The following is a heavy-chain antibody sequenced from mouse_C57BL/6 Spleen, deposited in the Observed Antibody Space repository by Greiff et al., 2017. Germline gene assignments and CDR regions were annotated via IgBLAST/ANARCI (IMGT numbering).Heavy chain of an antibody. V-gene: IGHV1-80*01. CDR2: IYPGDGDT. CDR3: ARGRDYAWYFDV. Sequence: VQLKESGAELVKPGASVEISCKASGYAFSSYWMNWVKQRPGKGLEWIGQIYPGDGDTNYNGKFKGKATLTADKSSSTAYMQLSSLTSEDSAVYFCARGRDYAWYFDVWGTGTTVTVSS. D-gene: IGHD1-1*01. CDR1: GYAFSSYW. J-gene: IGHJ1*03.